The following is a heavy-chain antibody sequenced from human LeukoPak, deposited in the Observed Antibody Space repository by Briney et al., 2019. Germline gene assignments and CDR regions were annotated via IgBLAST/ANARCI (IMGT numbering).Heavy chain of an antibody. CDR3: ARSYCGGDCYPTPASGDY. CDR1: GFTFSSYG. Sequence: GRSLRLSCEASGFTFSSYGMHWVRQAPGKGLEWVANIKQDGSEKYYVDSVKGRFTISRDNAKNSLYLQMNSLRAEDTAVYYCARSYCGGDCYPTPASGDYWGQGTLVTVSS. CDR2: IKQDGSEK. J-gene: IGHJ4*02. D-gene: IGHD2-21*02. V-gene: IGHV3-7*01.